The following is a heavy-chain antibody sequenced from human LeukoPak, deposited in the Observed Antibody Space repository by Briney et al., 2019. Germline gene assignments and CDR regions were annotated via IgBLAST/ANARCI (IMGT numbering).Heavy chain of an antibody. V-gene: IGHV3-74*01. Sequence: GGSLRLSCAASGFTFTNDWMPWVRHAPGKGLVWVARVDSDGTSTTYAASVKGRFTISRDNVQNTLYLQMNSLRAEDTAVYYCAREMAVSGTIFDYWGQGTLVTVSS. CDR1: GFTFTNDW. D-gene: IGHD1/OR15-1a*01. CDR3: AREMAVSGTIFDY. J-gene: IGHJ4*02. CDR2: VDSDGTST.